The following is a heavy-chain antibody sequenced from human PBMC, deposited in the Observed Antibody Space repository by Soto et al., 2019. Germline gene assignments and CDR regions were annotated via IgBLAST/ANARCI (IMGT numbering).Heavy chain of an antibody. Sequence: QVKLVESGGGLVQPGRSLRLSCAASGFTFSTYGMHWVRQAPGKGLDWVAVISHEGSRKYYGDSVKGRFTISRDNSKKTLYLQMNSLRPEDTAVYYCAKERGPLGNYGMDVWGQGATVTVSS. CDR1: GFTFSTYG. CDR3: AKERGPLGNYGMDV. D-gene: IGHD7-27*01. V-gene: IGHV3-30*18. J-gene: IGHJ6*02. CDR2: ISHEGSRK.